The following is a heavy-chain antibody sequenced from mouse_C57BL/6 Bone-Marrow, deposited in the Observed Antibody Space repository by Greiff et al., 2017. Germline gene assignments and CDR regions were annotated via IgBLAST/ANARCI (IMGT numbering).Heavy chain of an antibody. CDR3: TSRLLWYFDV. CDR1: GYTFTSYW. J-gene: IGHJ1*03. V-gene: IGHV1-5*01. CDR2: IYPGNSDP. D-gene: IGHD2-14*01. Sequence: VKLQQPGTVLARPGASVKMSCKTSGYTFTSYWMHWVKQRPGQGLEWIGAIYPGNSDPSYNQKFKGKAKLTAVTSASTSYMELSSLTKEDSAVYYCTSRLLWYFDVWGTGTTVTVSS.